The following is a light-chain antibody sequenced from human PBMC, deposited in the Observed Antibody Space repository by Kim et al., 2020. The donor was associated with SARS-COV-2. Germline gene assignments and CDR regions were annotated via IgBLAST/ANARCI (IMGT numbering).Light chain of an antibody. Sequence: PGEGAALSCRASQSVSSSYLAWYQQKPGEAPRLLIYGASSRATGIPDRFSGSGSGTDFTLTISRLEPEDVAVYYCQQYGSSPLITFGQGTRLEIK. J-gene: IGKJ5*01. CDR2: GAS. CDR1: QSVSSSY. V-gene: IGKV3-20*01. CDR3: QQYGSSPLIT.